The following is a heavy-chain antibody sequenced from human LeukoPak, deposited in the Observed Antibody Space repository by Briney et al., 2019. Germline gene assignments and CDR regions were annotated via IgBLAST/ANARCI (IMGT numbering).Heavy chain of an antibody. D-gene: IGHD2-21*02. CDR1: GGSISSYY. J-gene: IGHJ5*02. CDR2: IHASGST. Sequence: PSETLSLTCTVSGGSISSYYWTWLRQPAGKGPEWIGRIHASGSTNYNPSLKSRVNMSVDTSKNQFSLKLNSVTAADTAVYYCARVTDPRYNWFDPWGQGTLVTVSS. V-gene: IGHV4-4*07. CDR3: ARVTDPRYNWFDP.